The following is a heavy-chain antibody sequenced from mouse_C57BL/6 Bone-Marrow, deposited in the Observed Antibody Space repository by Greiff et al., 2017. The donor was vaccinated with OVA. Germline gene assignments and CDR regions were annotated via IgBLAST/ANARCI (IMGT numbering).Heavy chain of an antibody. V-gene: IGHV1-50*01. Sequence: QVQLQQPGAELVKPGASVKLSCKASGYTFTSYWMQWVKQRPGQGLEWIGEIDPSDSYTNYNQKFKGKATLTVDTSSSTAYMQLSSLTSEDSAVYYCARPHYYAMDYWGQGTSVTVSS. CDR1: GYTFTSYW. J-gene: IGHJ4*01. CDR3: ARPHYYAMDY. CDR2: IDPSDSYT.